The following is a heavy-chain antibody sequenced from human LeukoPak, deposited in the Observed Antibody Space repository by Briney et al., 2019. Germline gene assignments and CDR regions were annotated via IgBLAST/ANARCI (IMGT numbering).Heavy chain of an antibody. CDR1: GYTFTSYG. D-gene: IGHD3-22*01. CDR2: ISAYNGNT. CDR3: ALTEDYYDSSGTGDY. J-gene: IGHJ4*02. V-gene: IGHV1-18*01. Sequence: ASVKVSCKASGYTFTSYGISWVRQAPGQGLEWMGWISAYNGNTNYAQKPQGRVTMTTDTSTSTAYMELRSLRSDDTAVYYCALTEDYYDSSGTGDYWGQGTLVTVSS.